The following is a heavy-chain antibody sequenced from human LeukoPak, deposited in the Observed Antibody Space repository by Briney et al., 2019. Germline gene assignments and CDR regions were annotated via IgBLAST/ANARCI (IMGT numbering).Heavy chain of an antibody. CDR1: GGSISSYY. CDR2: IYTSGST. Sequence: SETLSLTCTVSGGSISSYYWSWIRQPPGKGLEWIGYIYTSGSTNYNPSLKSRVTISVDTSKNQFPLKLSSVTAADTAVYYCARHPWGAAAHEYYMDVWGKGTTVTVSS. V-gene: IGHV4-4*09. J-gene: IGHJ6*03. CDR3: ARHPWGAAAHEYYMDV. D-gene: IGHD2-2*01.